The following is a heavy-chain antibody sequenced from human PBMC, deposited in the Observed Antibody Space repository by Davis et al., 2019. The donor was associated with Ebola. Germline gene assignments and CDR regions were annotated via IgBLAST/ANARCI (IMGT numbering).Heavy chain of an antibody. J-gene: IGHJ4*02. CDR3: ARAGQLLFDY. Sequence: PGGSLRLSCAASGFTFSSYAMHWVRQAPGKGLEWVAVISYDGSNKYYADSVKGRFTISRDNSKNTLYLQMNSLRAEDTAVYYCARAGQLLFDYWGQGTLVTVSS. CDR1: GFTFSSYA. CDR2: ISYDGSNK. V-gene: IGHV3-30-3*01. D-gene: IGHD2-2*01.